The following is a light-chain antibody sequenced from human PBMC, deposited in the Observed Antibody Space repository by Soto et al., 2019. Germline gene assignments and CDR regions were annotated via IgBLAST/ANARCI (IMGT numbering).Light chain of an antibody. Sequence: VVTQSPATLSVFPGETATLSCRASQSVSSDLAWYQQRPGQAPRLLIDGASTSATGIPARFRGSGSGTEFRLPISSLQSEDFAAYYCQQYNTWHPKMAFGRGTKVEIK. J-gene: IGKJ1*01. V-gene: IGKV3-15*01. CDR2: GAS. CDR1: QSVSSD. CDR3: QQYNTWHPKMA.